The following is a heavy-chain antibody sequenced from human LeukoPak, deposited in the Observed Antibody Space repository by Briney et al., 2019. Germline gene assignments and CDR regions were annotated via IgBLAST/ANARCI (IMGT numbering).Heavy chain of an antibody. CDR3: ARTTTSIAAGFEDAFDI. J-gene: IGHJ3*02. CDR1: GYTFTGYY. D-gene: IGHD6-13*01. Sequence: ASVKVSCKASGYTFTGYYMHWVRQAPGQGLEWMGWINPNSGGTNYAQKLQGRVTMTTDTSTSTAYMELRSLRSDDTAVYYCARTTTSIAAGFEDAFDIWGQGTMVTVSS. V-gene: IGHV1-2*02. CDR2: INPNSGGT.